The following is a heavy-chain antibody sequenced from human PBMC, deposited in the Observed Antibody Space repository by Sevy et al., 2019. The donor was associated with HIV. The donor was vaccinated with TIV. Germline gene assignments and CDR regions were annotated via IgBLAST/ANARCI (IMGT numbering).Heavy chain of an antibody. D-gene: IGHD3-22*01. CDR1: GGSFSGYY. V-gene: IGHV4-34*01. J-gene: IGHJ4*02. CDR3: ASRPVGYYDSSGSAQIDY. Sequence: SETLSLTCAVYGGSFSGYYWSWIRQPPGKGLEWIGEINHSGSTNYNPSLKSRVTILVDTSKNQFSLKLSSVTAADTAVYYCASRPVGYYDSSGSAQIDYWGQGTLVTVSS. CDR2: INHSGST.